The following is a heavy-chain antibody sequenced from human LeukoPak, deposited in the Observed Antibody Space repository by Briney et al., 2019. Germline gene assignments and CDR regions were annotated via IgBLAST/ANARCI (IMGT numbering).Heavy chain of an antibody. CDR3: ARDYGSGSYPPGY. CDR2: ISSSSSYI. Sequence: GGSLRLSCAASGFTFSSYEMNWVRQAPGKGLEWVSSISSSSSYIYYADSVKGRFTISRGNAKNSLYLQMNSLRAEDTAVYYCARDYGSGSYPPGYWGQGTLVTVSS. J-gene: IGHJ4*02. V-gene: IGHV3-21*01. CDR1: GFTFSSYE. D-gene: IGHD3-10*01.